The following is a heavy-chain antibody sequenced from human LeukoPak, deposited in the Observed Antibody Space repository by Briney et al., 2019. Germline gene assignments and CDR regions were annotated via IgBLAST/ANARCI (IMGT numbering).Heavy chain of an antibody. CDR2: INQGGTEK. D-gene: IGHD2-2*01. CDR3: ARDGPPAGLYFDN. J-gene: IGHJ4*02. V-gene: IGHV3-7*01. Sequence: GGSLRLSCATSGFSFNTFWMNWVRQAPGKGLERVASINQGGTEKYYVDSVKGRFTIFRDNAKNSLYLQMYGLTAEDTAVYYCARDGPPAGLYFDNWGQGTLVTVSS. CDR1: GFSFNTFW.